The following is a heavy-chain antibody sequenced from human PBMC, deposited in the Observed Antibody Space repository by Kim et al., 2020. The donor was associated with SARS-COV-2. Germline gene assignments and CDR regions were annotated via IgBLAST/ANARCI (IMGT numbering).Heavy chain of an antibody. Sequence: SETLSLTCAVYGGSFSGYYWSWIRQPPGKGLEWIGEINHSGSTNYNPSLKSRVTISVETSKNQFSLKLSSVTAADTAVYYCARGLIGYSSSMDGWGQGTTVTVSS. J-gene: IGHJ6*02. V-gene: IGHV4-34*01. CDR1: GGSFSGYY. CDR3: ARGLIGYSSSMDG. D-gene: IGHD6-6*01. CDR2: INHSGST.